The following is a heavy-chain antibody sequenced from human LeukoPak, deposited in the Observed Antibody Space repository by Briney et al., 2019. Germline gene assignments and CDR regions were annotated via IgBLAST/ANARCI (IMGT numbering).Heavy chain of an antibody. CDR2: IYTSGST. D-gene: IGHD3-22*01. Sequence: SETLSLTCDVYGGSFSGYYWSWIRQPPGKGLEWIGRIYTSGSTNYNPSLKSRVTMSVDTSKNQFSLKLSSVTAADTAVYYCARDHYYDSSGYDPTFDYWGQGTLVTVSS. J-gene: IGHJ4*02. CDR1: GGSFSGYY. V-gene: IGHV4-4*07. CDR3: ARDHYYDSSGYDPTFDY.